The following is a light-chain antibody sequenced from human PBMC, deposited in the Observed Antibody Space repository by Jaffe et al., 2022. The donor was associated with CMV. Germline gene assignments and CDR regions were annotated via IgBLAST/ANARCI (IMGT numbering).Light chain of an antibody. J-gene: IGKJ3*01. Sequence: EIVLTQSPATLSLSPGERATLSCKASQSVSSRLVWYQQKPGQAPRLLIYDASNRATGIPARFSGSGSGTDFTLTITSLEPEDFAVYYCQQRDGWPLTFGPGTKVHI. V-gene: IGKV3-11*01. CDR2: DAS. CDR1: QSVSSR. CDR3: QQRDGWPLT.